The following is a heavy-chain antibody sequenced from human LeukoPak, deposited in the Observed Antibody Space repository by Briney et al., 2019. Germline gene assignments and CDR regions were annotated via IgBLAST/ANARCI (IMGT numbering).Heavy chain of an antibody. CDR2: ISAYNGNT. D-gene: IGHD3-10*01. J-gene: IGHJ6*03. CDR1: GYTFTSYG. Sequence: ASVKVSCKASGYTFTSYGISWVRQAPGQGLEWMGWISAYNGNTNYAQKLQGRVTMTTDTSTSTAYMELRSLRSDDTAVYYCARMVRGVKMGYYYYYMDVWGKGTTVTVSS. CDR3: ARMVRGVKMGYYYYYMDV. V-gene: IGHV1-18*01.